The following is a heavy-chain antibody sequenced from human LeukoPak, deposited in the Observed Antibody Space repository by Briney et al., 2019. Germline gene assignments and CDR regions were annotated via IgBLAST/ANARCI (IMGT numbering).Heavy chain of an antibody. CDR1: GFTFSSYS. J-gene: IGHJ4*02. D-gene: IGHD4-17*01. CDR3: ARGGWTTVTTYFDY. Sequence: GGSLRLSCAASGFTFSSYSMNWVRQAPGKGLEWVSSISSSSSYIYYADSVKGRFTISRDNAKNSLYLQMNSLRAEDTAVYYCARGGWTTVTTYFDYWGQGTLVTVSS. V-gene: IGHV3-21*01. CDR2: ISSSSSYI.